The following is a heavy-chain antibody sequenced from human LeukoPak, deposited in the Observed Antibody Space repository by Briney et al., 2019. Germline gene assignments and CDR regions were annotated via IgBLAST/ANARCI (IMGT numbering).Heavy chain of an antibody. D-gene: IGHD2-2*01. CDR3: ARDQCTSTSCYGYNWFDP. CDR2: INTDGSST. J-gene: IGHJ5*02. V-gene: IGHV3-74*01. CDR1: GFTFSSYW. Sequence: PGRSLRLSCAASGFTFSSYWMPWVRHAPGKGLVWVSRINTDGSSTSYADSVKGRFTISRDNAKNTLYLQMNSLRAEDTAVYYCARDQCTSTSCYGYNWFDPWGQGTLVTVSS.